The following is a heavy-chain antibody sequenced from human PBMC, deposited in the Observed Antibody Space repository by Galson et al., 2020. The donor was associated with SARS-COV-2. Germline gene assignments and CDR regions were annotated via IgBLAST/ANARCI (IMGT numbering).Heavy chain of an antibody. J-gene: IGHJ4*02. CDR3: ARDSLESSSWQFDY. D-gene: IGHD6-13*01. Sequence: ASVKVSCKASGYTFTGYYMHWVRQAPGQGLEWMGWINPNSGGTNYAQKFQGRVTMTRDTSISTAYMELSRLRSDDMAVYYCARDSLESSSWQFDYWGLGTLVTVSS. CDR2: INPNSGGT. V-gene: IGHV1-2*02. CDR1: GYTFTGYY.